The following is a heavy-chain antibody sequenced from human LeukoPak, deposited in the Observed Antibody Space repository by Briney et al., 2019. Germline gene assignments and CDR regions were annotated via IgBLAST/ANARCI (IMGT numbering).Heavy chain of an antibody. CDR3: ASVGPDYYDSSGYDAFDI. CDR1: GYSFTSYW. Sequence: GESLKISCKGSGYSFTSYWIGWVRQMPGKGLEWMGIIYPGDSDTRYSPSFQGQVTISADKSISTAYLQWSSLKASDTAMYYCASVGPDYYDSSGYDAFDIRGQGTMVTVSS. CDR2: IYPGDSDT. J-gene: IGHJ3*02. V-gene: IGHV5-51*01. D-gene: IGHD3-22*01.